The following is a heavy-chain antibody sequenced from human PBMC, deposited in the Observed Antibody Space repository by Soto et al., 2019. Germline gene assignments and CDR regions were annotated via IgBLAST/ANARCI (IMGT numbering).Heavy chain of an antibody. J-gene: IGHJ4*02. CDR2: INANNGNT. D-gene: IGHD2-2*01. V-gene: IGHV1-18*01. CDR1: GYTFASCS. CDR3: TRDAGSNTIRQPDY. Sequence: GVSAKACSEASGYTFASCSLSWARQATRQGLEWMGWINANNGNTNYAQKFQGRVTMTTNTSTSIAYVELRSLRSDDTAVYYCTRDAGSNTIRQPDYWGQGTLLTVSS.